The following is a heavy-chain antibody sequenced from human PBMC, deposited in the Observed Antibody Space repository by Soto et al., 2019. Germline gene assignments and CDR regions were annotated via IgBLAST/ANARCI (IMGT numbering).Heavy chain of an antibody. D-gene: IGHD3-22*01. CDR2: IYYSGSGGS. J-gene: IGHJ6*02. CDR3: ARGSYYYDSSGLGV. Sequence: SETLSLTCTVSGGSISSYYWNWIRQPPGQGLEWIGNIYYSGSGGSNYNPSLKSRVTISVDTSQNQISLKVSSVTAADTAVYYCARGSYYYDSSGLGVWGQGTTVTVSS. V-gene: IGHV4-59*01. CDR1: GGSISSYY.